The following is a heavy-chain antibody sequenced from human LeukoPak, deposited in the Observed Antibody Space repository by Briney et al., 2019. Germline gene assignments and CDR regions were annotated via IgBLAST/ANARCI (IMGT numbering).Heavy chain of an antibody. V-gene: IGHV3-15*01. CDR1: GFTFSNSC. CDR3: TTDLKVDYDIMTGYTLTDY. D-gene: IGHD3-9*01. J-gene: IGHJ4*02. CDR2: IKTRTDGGTK. Sequence: GGSLRLSCVASGFTFSNSCMSWVRRAPGKGLEGVGRIKTRTDGGTKDYAAPVQGRFTISRDDSTNTLYLQMNSMKSADTAVYYCTTDLKVDYDIMTGYTLTDYWGQGTLVTVSS.